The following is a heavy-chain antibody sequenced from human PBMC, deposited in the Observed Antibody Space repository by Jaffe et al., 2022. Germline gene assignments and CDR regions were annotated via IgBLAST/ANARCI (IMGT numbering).Heavy chain of an antibody. CDR2: IRSKANSYAT. Sequence: EVQLVESGGGLVQPGGSLKLSCAASGFTFSGSAMHWVRQASGKGLEWVGRIRSKANSYATAYAASVKGRFTISRDDSKNTAYLQMNSLKTEDTAVYYCTRYGNYGSGNYYYYYYMDVWGKGTTVTVSS. CDR3: TRYGNYGSGNYYYYYYMDV. D-gene: IGHD3-10*01. J-gene: IGHJ6*03. V-gene: IGHV3-73*02. CDR1: GFTFSGSA.